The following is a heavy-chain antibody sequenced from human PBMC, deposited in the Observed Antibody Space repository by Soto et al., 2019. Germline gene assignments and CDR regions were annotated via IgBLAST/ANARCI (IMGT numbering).Heavy chain of an antibody. V-gene: IGHV3-7*05. CDR3: VKIRRDGQTGYAMDV. Sequence: GGSLRLSCGASEFTFSTYWMSWVRQAPGKGLDWVANINQYGSETYYGDSVKGRFTLTRDNAKNSLYLQMTSLRAEDTAVYYCVKIRRDGQTGYAMDVWGQGTTVTVSS. CDR1: EFTFSTYW. CDR2: INQYGSET. D-gene: IGHD3-16*01. J-gene: IGHJ6*02.